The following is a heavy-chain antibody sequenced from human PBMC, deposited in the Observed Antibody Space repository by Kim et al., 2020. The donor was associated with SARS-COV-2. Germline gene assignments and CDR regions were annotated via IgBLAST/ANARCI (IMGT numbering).Heavy chain of an antibody. Sequence: SETLSLTCTVSGGSISSSSYYWGWIRQPPGKGLEWIGSIYYSGSTYYNPSLKSRVTISVDTSKNQFSLKLSSVTAADTAVYYCASGLSGYTFDYWGQGTLVTVSS. D-gene: IGHD3-3*01. CDR3: ASGLSGYTFDY. V-gene: IGHV4-39*07. CDR1: GGSISSSSYY. J-gene: IGHJ4*02. CDR2: IYYSGST.